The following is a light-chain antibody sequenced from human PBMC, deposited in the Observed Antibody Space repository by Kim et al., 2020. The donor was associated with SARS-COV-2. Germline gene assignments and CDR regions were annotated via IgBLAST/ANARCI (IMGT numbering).Light chain of an antibody. CDR3: QQYDNLPIT. CDR2: GAS. V-gene: IGKV1-33*01. CDR1: QDISNF. J-gene: IGKJ5*01. Sequence: TSVGDRVTITCQASQDISNFLNWYQQKPGKAPKLLIYGASNLETGVPSRFSGSGSGTDYTFTISSLQPEDIATYYCQQYDNLPITFGQGTRLEIK.